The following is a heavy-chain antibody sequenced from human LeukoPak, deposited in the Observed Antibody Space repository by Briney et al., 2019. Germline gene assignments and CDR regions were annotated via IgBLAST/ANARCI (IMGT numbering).Heavy chain of an antibody. CDR3: ARGKYHYDSRPVAGWYFDY. D-gene: IGHD3-22*01. V-gene: IGHV4-61*02. J-gene: IGHJ4*02. CDR1: GDSISSGDYY. Sequence: SETLSLTCTVSGDSISSGDYYWSWIRQPAGKGLEWIGRISSSGSTNYNPSLKSRVTISVDTSKNQFSLKLSSVTAADTAVYYCARGKYHYDSRPVAGWYFDYWGQGTLVTVSS. CDR2: ISSSGST.